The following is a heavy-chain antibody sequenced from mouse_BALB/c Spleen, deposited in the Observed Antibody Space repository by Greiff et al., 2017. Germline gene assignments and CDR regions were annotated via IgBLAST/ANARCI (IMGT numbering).Heavy chain of an antibody. Sequence: DVQLQESGGGLVQPKGSLKLSCAASGFTFNTYAMNWVRQAPGKGLEWVARIRSKSNNYATYYADSVKDRFTISRDDSQSMLYLQMNNLKTEDTAMYYCVSQRGLAYWGQGTLVTVSA. CDR3: VSQRGLAY. CDR2: IRSKSNNYAT. V-gene: IGHV10-1*02. CDR1: GFTFNTYA. D-gene: IGHD4-1*02. J-gene: IGHJ3*01.